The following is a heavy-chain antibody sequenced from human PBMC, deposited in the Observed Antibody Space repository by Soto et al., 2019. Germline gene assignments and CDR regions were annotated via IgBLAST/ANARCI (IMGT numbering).Heavy chain of an antibody. CDR1: GYSFTSYW. D-gene: IGHD3-22*01. V-gene: IGHV5-51*01. CDR2: IYPGDSDT. CDR3: ARTHNYYGSSGYYRNYFDY. J-gene: IGHJ4*02. Sequence: EVQLVQSGAEVKKPGESLKISCKGSGYSFTSYWIGWVRQMPGKGLEWMGIIYPGDSDTRYSPSFQGQVTISADKSISTAYLQWSSLKASDTAMYYCARTHNYYGSSGYYRNYFDYWGQGTLVTVSS.